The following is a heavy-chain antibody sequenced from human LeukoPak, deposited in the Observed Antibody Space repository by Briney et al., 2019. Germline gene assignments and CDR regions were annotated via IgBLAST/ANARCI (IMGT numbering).Heavy chain of an antibody. CDR1: GGSVSSGNYY. J-gene: IGHJ4*02. CDR3: ARQYSSNWYTY. D-gene: IGHD6-13*01. Sequence: SETLSLTCTVSGGSVSSGNYYWSWIRQPPGKGLVWIGNIYYSGSTNYNPTLKSRVTISVDTSKNQFSLKLNSVTAADTAVYYCARQYSSNWYTYWGQGTLVTVSS. V-gene: IGHV4-61*01. CDR2: IYYSGST.